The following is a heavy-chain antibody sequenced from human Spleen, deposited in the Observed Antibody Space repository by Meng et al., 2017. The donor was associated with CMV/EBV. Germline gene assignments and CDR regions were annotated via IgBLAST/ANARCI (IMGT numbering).Heavy chain of an antibody. CDR2: IIPIFGTA. Sequence: SVKVSCKASGGTFSSYAISWVRQAPGQGLEWMGGIIPIFGTANYAQKFQGRVTITTDESTSTAYMSLSSLRSEDTAVYYCARDRTGDCSSTSCYNFYYYYRMDVWGQGTTVTVSS. J-gene: IGHJ6*02. CDR3: ARDRTGDCSSTSCYNFYYYYRMDV. D-gene: IGHD2-2*02. CDR1: GGTFSSYA. V-gene: IGHV1-69*05.